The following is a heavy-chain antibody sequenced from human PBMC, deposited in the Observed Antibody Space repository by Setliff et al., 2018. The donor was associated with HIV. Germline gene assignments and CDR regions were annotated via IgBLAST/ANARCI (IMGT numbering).Heavy chain of an antibody. V-gene: IGHV4-4*08. CDR2: VSSIGNT. J-gene: IGHJ1*01. D-gene: IGHD6-13*01. CDR3: ASYSSSWTSFQH. CDR1: GISINGYY. Sequence: SETLSLTCSVSGISINGYYWSWIRQSPRTRLEWIGYVSSIGNTNYNPSLKSRVTISVDTSKNQFSLKLSSVTAADTALYYCASYSSSWTSFQHWGQGTLVTVSS.